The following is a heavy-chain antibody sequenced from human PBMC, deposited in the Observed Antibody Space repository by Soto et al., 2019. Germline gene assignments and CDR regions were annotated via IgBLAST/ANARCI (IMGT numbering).Heavy chain of an antibody. CDR2: IYWDDDK. Sequence: QITLKESGPTLVKPTQTLTLTCTFSGFSLSTSGVGVGWIRQPPGKALEWLALIYWDDDKRYSPSLKSRLTITKDTSKNQVVLTMTNMDPVDTATYYCAHRRIQPAIFGVVQLPKTYGWFDPWGQGTLVTVSS. CDR1: GFSLSTSGVG. V-gene: IGHV2-5*02. D-gene: IGHD3-3*01. CDR3: AHRRIQPAIFGVVQLPKTYGWFDP. J-gene: IGHJ5*02.